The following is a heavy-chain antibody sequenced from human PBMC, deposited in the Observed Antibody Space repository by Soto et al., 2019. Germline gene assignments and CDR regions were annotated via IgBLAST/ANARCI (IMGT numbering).Heavy chain of an antibody. V-gene: IGHV1-18*01. CDR2: ISAYNGNT. J-gene: IGHJ4*02. D-gene: IGHD3-22*01. CDR1: GYTFTSYG. Sequence: QVQLVQSGAEVKKPGASVKVSCKASGYTFTSYGISWVRQAPGQGLEWMGWISAYNGNTNYAQKLQGRVTMTTDTSTSTAYMELRSLRSDDTAVYYCARAVEHYYDSSGYLTKYYFDYWGQGTLVTVSS. CDR3: ARAVEHYYDSSGYLTKYYFDY.